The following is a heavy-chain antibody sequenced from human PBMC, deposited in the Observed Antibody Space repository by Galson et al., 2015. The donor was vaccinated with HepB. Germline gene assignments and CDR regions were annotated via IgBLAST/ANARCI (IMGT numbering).Heavy chain of an antibody. CDR2: IIPIFGTA. Sequence: SVKVSCKASGGTFSSYAISWVRQAPGQGLEWMGGIIPIFGTANYAQKFQGRVTITADESTSTAYMELSSLRSEDTAVYYCARVSRSGDGGSDSHYYYGMDVWAKGPRSPSP. J-gene: IGHJ6*02. CDR3: ARVSRSGDGGSDSHYYYGMDV. V-gene: IGHV1-69*13. D-gene: IGHD5-12*01. CDR1: GGTFSSYA.